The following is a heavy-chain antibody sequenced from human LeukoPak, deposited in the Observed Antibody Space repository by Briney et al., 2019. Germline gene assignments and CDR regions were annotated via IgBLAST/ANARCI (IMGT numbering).Heavy chain of an antibody. J-gene: IGHJ4*02. D-gene: IGHD2-21*02. CDR1: GFTFSSYA. CDR2: ISYDGSNK. CDR3: ARDAPYCGGDCYSGVVDY. Sequence: KTGGSLRLSCTASGFTFSSYAMHWVRQAPGKGLEWVAVISYDGSNKYYADSVKGRFTISRDNSKNTLYLQMNSLRAEDTAVYYCARDAPYCGGDCYSGVVDYWGQGTLVTVSS. V-gene: IGHV3-30-3*01.